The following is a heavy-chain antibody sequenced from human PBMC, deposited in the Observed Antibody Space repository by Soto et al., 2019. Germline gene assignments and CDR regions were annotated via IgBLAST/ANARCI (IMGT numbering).Heavy chain of an antibody. V-gene: IGHV4-59*08. CDR1: GGSISSYY. Sequence: QVQLQESGPGLVKPSETLSLTCTVSGGSISSYYWSWIRQPPGKRLEWIGYIYYSGSTNYNPSLRSRVPIEVDPSKNQFSLKLSSVTAADTAVYYCARDSVTSDAFDIWGQGTMVTVSS. CDR3: ARDSVTSDAFDI. D-gene: IGHD4-17*01. CDR2: IYYSGST. J-gene: IGHJ3*02.